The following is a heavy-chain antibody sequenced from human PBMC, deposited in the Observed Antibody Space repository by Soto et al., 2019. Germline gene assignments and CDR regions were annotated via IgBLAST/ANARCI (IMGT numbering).Heavy chain of an antibody. CDR1: GFTFTNYG. CDR3: AKDRGYEILDS. CDR2: ISHDGINK. Sequence: LRLSCAASGFTFTNYGLHWVRQAPGKGLEWVAVISHDGINKYYEDSVKGRFTISRDTSKNTLYLQMNSLRPEDTAVYFCAKDRGYEILDSWGQGTQVTVSS. V-gene: IGHV3-30*18. J-gene: IGHJ4*02. D-gene: IGHD5-12*01.